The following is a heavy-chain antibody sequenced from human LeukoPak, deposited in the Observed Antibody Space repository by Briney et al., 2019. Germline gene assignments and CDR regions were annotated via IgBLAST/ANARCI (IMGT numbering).Heavy chain of an antibody. Sequence: GGSLRLSCAASGFTFSSYGMHWVRQAPGKGLEWVAVIWYDGSNKYYADSVKGRFTISRDNSKNTLYLQMNSLRAEDTAVYYCARDRYYYDSSGYLYYYYGMDVWGQGTTVTVSS. CDR2: IWYDGSNK. J-gene: IGHJ6*02. D-gene: IGHD3-22*01. CDR1: GFTFSSYG. V-gene: IGHV3-33*01. CDR3: ARDRYYYDSSGYLYYYYGMDV.